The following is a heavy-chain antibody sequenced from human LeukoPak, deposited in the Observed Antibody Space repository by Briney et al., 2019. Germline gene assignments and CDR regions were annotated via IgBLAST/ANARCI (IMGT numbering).Heavy chain of an antibody. V-gene: IGHV3-9*03. J-gene: IGHJ4*02. CDR3: AKAHLSSGWYGYFDY. Sequence: GRSLRLSCAASGFTFHDYAMHWVRQAPGKGLEWVSGISWNSGSIGYADSVKGRFTISRDNAKNSLYLQMNSLRAEDMALYYCAKAHLSSGWYGYFDYWGQGTLVTVSS. CDR2: ISWNSGSI. CDR1: GFTFHDYA. D-gene: IGHD6-19*01.